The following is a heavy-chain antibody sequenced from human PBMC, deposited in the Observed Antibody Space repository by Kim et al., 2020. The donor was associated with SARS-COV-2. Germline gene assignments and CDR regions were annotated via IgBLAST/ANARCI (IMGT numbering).Heavy chain of an antibody. CDR3: ASTNWLDS. Sequence: GGSLRLSCAASGFTFSDYWMHWVRQAPGKALEWVSCLNSDATVISYADSVKGRFTISRDNAKYTLYLQMNNLRAEDTAVYFCASTNWLDSWGQGTLVSVSS. V-gene: IGHV3-74*01. J-gene: IGHJ5*01. CDR1: GFTFSDYW. CDR2: LNSDATVI.